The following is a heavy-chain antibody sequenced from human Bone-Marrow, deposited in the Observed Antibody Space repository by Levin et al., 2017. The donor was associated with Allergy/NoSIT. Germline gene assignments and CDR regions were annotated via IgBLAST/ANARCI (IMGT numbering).Heavy chain of an antibody. CDR3: ARGSCSSTSCYVFPGILDTAMDAAFDY. CDR2: INHSGST. CDR1: GGSFSGYY. D-gene: IGHD2-2*01. V-gene: IGHV4-34*01. J-gene: IGHJ4*02. Sequence: PSETLSLTCAVYGGSFSGYYWSWIRQPPGKGLEWIGEINHSGSTNYNPSLKSRVTISVDTSKNQFSLKLSSVTAADTAVYYCARGSCSSTSCYVFPGILDTAMDAAFDYWGQGTLVTVSS.